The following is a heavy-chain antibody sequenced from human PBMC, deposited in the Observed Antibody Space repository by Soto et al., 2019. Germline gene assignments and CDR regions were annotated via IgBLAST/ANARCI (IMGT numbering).Heavy chain of an antibody. Sequence: SVKVSCKASGGTFSSYAISWVRQAPGQGLEWMGGIITIFGTANYAQKFQGRVTITADESTSTAYMELSSLRSEDTAVYYCARESGDSSGYFSRPYDYWGQGTLVTVS. V-gene: IGHV1-69*13. CDR1: GGTFSSYA. CDR3: ARESGDSSGYFSRPYDY. CDR2: IITIFGTA. D-gene: IGHD3-22*01. J-gene: IGHJ4*02.